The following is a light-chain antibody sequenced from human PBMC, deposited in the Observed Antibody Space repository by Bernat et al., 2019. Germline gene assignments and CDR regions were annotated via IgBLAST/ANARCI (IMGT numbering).Light chain of an antibody. CDR1: QSISNY. J-gene: IGKJ3*01. Sequence: DIQMTQSPSSLSASVGDRVTITCRASQSISNYLNWYQQKPGKAPNLLIYAAFTLQSGVPSRFSGSESGTDFTLTISSLQPEDFATYYCQQSYSTPFTFGPGNKVDV. V-gene: IGKV1-39*01. CDR2: AAF. CDR3: QQSYSTPFT.